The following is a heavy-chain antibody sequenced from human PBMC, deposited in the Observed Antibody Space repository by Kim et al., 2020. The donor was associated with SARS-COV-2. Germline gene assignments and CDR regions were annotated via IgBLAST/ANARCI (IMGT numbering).Heavy chain of an antibody. J-gene: IGHJ4*02. CDR1: GGSFSGYY. CDR3: AGLLDCSGGSCYGPFDY. Sequence: SETLSLTCAVYGGSFSGYYWSWIRQPPGKGLEWIGEINHSGSTNYNPSLKSRVTISVDTSKNQFSLKLSSVTAVDTAVYYCAGLLDCSGGSCYGPFDYWGQGTLVTVSS. D-gene: IGHD2-15*01. V-gene: IGHV4-34*01. CDR2: INHSGST.